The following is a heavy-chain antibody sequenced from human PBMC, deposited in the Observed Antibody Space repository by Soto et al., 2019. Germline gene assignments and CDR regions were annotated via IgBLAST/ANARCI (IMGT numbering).Heavy chain of an antibody. J-gene: IGHJ4*02. CDR1: GFTFSSHG. Sequence: GVSLRLSRAPSGFTFSSHGMHWVRQAPGKGLDWVAVISYDGSNKYYPDSVKGRITISRDNSKNTLYLQINCLRAEHTAGYYFAKDQSWSGGATPLGCGQGNLVAVCS. D-gene: IGHD1-26*01. V-gene: IGHV3-30*18. CDR3: AKDQSWSGGATPLG. CDR2: ISYDGSNK.